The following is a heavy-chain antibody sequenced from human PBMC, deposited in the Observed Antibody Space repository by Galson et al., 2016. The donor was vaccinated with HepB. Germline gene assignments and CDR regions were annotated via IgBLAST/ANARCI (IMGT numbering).Heavy chain of an antibody. D-gene: IGHD3-22*01. CDR1: GFTFSTFW. V-gene: IGHV3-33*08. CDR2: IWSNGNNK. CDR3: ARDSDTSGLHWYFDL. Sequence: SLRLSCAASGFTFSTFWITWVRQAPGKGLEWVADIWSNGNNKYYADSVRGRFSVSRDQAKNTLYMQMNSLRAEDTAVYYCARDSDTSGLHWYFDLWGRGTLVTVSS. J-gene: IGHJ2*01.